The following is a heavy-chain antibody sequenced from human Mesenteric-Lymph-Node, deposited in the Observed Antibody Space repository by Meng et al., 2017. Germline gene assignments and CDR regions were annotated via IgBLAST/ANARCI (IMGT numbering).Heavy chain of an antibody. CDR1: GFTFSTFW. Sequence: GESLKISCAASGFTFSTFWMSWVRQAPEKGLEWVASIKQDGSEKYYVDSVKGRFTISRDNSKNTLYLQMNSLRAEDTAVYYCARDYYFDYWGQGTLVTVSS. CDR2: IKQDGSEK. V-gene: IGHV3-7*01. J-gene: IGHJ4*02. CDR3: ARDYYFDY.